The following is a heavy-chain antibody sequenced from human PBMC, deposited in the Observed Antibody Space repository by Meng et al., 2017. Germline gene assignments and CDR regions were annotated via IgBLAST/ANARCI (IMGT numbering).Heavy chain of an antibody. CDR3: AHSGGIVGATLFDY. J-gene: IGHJ4*02. CDR1: GFSLSTSGVG. CDR2: IYWDDDK. Sequence: SGPTLVKPTQTLTLTCTFSGFSLSTSGVGVGWIRQPPGKALEWLALIYWDDDKRYSSSLKSRLTITKDTSKNQVVLTMTNMDPVDTATYYCAHSGGIVGATLFDYWGQGTLVTVSS. V-gene: IGHV2-5*02. D-gene: IGHD1-26*01.